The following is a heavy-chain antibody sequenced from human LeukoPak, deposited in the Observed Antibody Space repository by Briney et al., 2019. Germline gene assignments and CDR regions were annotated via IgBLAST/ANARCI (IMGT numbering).Heavy chain of an antibody. D-gene: IGHD5/OR15-5a*01. CDR2: ISPDGSYT. Sequence: PGGSLRLSCAGSGFIFSDFYINWIRQSPGKGLEGLAYISPDGSYTTYGDSVKGRFVISRDNAKNSVSLQMNSLRVEDTAVYFCASDQVSGVFDYWGQGARVTVS. CDR1: GFIFSDFY. J-gene: IGHJ4*02. V-gene: IGHV3-11*05. CDR3: ASDQVSGVFDY.